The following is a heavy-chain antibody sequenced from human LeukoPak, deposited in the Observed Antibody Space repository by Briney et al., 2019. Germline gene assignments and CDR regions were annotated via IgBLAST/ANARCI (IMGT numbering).Heavy chain of an antibody. CDR3: ARGRYDYVWGGYRYFDY. Sequence: SETLSLTCAVYGGSFSGYYWSWIRQPPGKGLEWIGEINHSGSTNYNPSLKSRVTISVDTSKNQFSLKLSSVTAADTAVYYCARGRYDYVWGGYRYFDYWGQGTLVTVSS. CDR2: INHSGST. D-gene: IGHD3-16*02. V-gene: IGHV4-34*01. J-gene: IGHJ4*02. CDR1: GGSFSGYY.